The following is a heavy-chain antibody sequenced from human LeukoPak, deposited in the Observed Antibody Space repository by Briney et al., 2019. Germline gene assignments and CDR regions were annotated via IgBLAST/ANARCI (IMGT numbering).Heavy chain of an antibody. Sequence: GASVKVSCKVSGYTLTELSMHWVRQAPGKGLEWMGGFDPGDGETIYAQKFQGRVTMTEDTSTDTAYMELSSLRSEDTAVYYCATVRPYYYDSSGYSACFDYWGQGTLVTVSS. D-gene: IGHD3-22*01. V-gene: IGHV1-24*01. CDR3: ATVRPYYYDSSGYSACFDY. CDR2: FDPGDGET. CDR1: GYTLTELS. J-gene: IGHJ4*02.